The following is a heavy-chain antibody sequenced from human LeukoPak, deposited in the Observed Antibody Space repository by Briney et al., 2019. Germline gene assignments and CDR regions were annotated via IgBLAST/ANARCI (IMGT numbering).Heavy chain of an antibody. CDR1: GFTFSSYA. CDR2: ISGSGGST. V-gene: IGHV3-23*01. Sequence: GGSLRLSCAASGFTFSSYAMSWVRQAPGKGLEWVSAISGSGGSTYYADSVKGRFTISRDDAKNTVDLQMNSLRAEDTAVYYCARDSSSSNSAGYFDYWGQGTLVTVSS. CDR3: ARDSSSSNSAGYFDY. D-gene: IGHD6-13*01. J-gene: IGHJ4*02.